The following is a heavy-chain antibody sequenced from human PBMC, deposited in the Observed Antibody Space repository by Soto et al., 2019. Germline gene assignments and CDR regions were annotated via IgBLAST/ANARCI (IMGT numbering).Heavy chain of an antibody. CDR1: GFTFRNAW. CDR3: TTVGLRYFDWLLSNVY. Sequence: GGSLILSCAASGFTFRNAWRSWVRQAPGKGLEWVGRIKSKTDGGTTDYAAPVKGRFTISRDDSKNTLYLQMNSLKTEDTAVYYCTTVGLRYFDWLLSNVYWGQGTLVTVSS. J-gene: IGHJ4*02. V-gene: IGHV3-15*01. D-gene: IGHD3-9*01. CDR2: IKSKTDGGTT.